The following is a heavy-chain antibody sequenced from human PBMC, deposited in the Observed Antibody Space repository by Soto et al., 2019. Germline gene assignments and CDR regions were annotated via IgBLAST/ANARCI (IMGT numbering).Heavy chain of an antibody. CDR2: INAGNGNT. D-gene: IGHD6-13*01. Sequence: QVQLVQSGSEVKKPGASVKVSCKASGYTFTSYAMHWVRQAPGQRLEWMGWINAGNGNTKYSQKFQGRVTITRDTSASTAYMELSSLRSEDTAVYSCARDLPRLRLAAACTGGVWFDPWGQGTLVTVSS. J-gene: IGHJ5*02. V-gene: IGHV1-3*01. CDR3: ARDLPRLRLAAACTGGVWFDP. CDR1: GYTFTSYA.